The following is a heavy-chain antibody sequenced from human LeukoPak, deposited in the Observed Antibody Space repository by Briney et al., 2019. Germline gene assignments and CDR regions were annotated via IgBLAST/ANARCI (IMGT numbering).Heavy chain of an antibody. CDR2: IRYDGSNK. Sequence: GGSLRLSCAASGFTFSSYGMHWVRQAPGKGLEWVAFIRYDGSNKYYADSVKGRFTISRDNSKNTLYLQTNSLRAEDTAVYYCAKDPADLLWLRAYYFDYWGQGTLVTVSS. V-gene: IGHV3-30*02. CDR1: GFTFSSYG. J-gene: IGHJ4*02. CDR3: AKDPADLLWLRAYYFDY. D-gene: IGHD3-10*01.